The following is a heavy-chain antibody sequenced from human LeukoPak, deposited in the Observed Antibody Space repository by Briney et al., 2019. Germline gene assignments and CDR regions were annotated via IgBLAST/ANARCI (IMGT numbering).Heavy chain of an antibody. CDR2: ISSSGSTI. Sequence: PGGSLRLSCAASGFTFSSYEMNWVRQARGKGREWVSYISSSGSTIYYADSVKGRFTISRDNAKNSLYLQMNSLRAEDTAVYYCARERMDTMGDAFDIWGQGTMVTVSS. CDR1: GFTFSSYE. CDR3: ARERMDTMGDAFDI. V-gene: IGHV3-48*03. D-gene: IGHD5-12*01. J-gene: IGHJ3*02.